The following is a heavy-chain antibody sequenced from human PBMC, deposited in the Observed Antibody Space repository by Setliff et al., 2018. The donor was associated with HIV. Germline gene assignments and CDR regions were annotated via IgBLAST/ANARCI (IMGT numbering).Heavy chain of an antibody. Sequence: SGPPLVNPTQPLTLTCPFSGLSLSTSGVGVGWIRQSPGKALEWLAFIYWNNNKHYSTSLKSRLTVTKDTSKNRVVFTMTNMDPVDTATYYCAYSGRQLRGPYFDFWGQGTPVTVSS. CDR3: AYSGRQLRGPYFDF. D-gene: IGHD1-1*01. J-gene: IGHJ4*02. CDR2: IYWNNNK. CDR1: GLSLSTSGVG. V-gene: IGHV2-5*01.